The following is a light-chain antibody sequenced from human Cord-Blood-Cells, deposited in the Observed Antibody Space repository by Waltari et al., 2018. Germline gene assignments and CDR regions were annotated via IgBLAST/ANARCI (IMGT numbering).Light chain of an antibody. CDR3: SSYAGSNNVV. V-gene: IGLV2-8*01. Sequence: QSALTPPPSASGPPGQSVTISCTGTISDVGGYNYVSWYQQHPGKAPKLMIYEVSKRPSGVPDRFSGSKSGNTASLTVSGLQAEDEADYYCSSYAGSNNVVFGGGTKLTVL. J-gene: IGLJ2*01. CDR1: ISDVGGYNY. CDR2: EVS.